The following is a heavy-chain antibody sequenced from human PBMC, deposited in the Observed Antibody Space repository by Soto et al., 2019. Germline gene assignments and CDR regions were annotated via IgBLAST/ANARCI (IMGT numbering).Heavy chain of an antibody. CDR3: ARGGWYSSSRYHFDY. D-gene: IGHD6-13*01. J-gene: IGHJ4*02. V-gene: IGHV1-69*13. CDR2: IIPIFGTA. Sequence: SVKVSCKASGGTFSSYAISWVRQAPGQGLEWMGGIIPIFGTANYAQKFQGRVTITADESTSTAYMELSSLRSEDTAVYYCARGGWYSSSRYHFDYWGQGTLVTVSS. CDR1: GGTFSSYA.